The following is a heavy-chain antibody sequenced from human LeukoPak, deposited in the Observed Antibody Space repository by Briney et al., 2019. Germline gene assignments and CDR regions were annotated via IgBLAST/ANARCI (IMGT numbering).Heavy chain of an antibody. CDR1: GFILSVYW. V-gene: IGHV3-74*01. CDR2: NNGDGSTT. Sequence: GGSLRLSCVASGFILSVYWMYWVRQGPGKGLMYISRNNGDGSTTNYADVVKGRFTMSRDNVKNTLYLQMNSLRVEDTAVYYCARDPRNVGLAPWGQGTLVTVSS. J-gene: IGHJ5*02. D-gene: IGHD2-15*01. CDR3: ARDPRNVGLAP.